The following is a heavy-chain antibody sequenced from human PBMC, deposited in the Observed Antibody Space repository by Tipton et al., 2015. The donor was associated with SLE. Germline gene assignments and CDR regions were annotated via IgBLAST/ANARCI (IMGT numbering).Heavy chain of an antibody. Sequence: SLRLSCAASGFTFSDYTMTWVRQPPGKGLEWVSSINSYSYTYDADSVKGRFIISRDNGKSTLYLQMNSLTADDTAMYYCARAITLVRGVPGYWGQGSQATVSS. J-gene: IGHJ4*02. CDR2: INSYSYT. V-gene: IGHV3-21*03. CDR3: ARAITLVRGVPGY. CDR1: GFTFSDYT. D-gene: IGHD3-10*01.